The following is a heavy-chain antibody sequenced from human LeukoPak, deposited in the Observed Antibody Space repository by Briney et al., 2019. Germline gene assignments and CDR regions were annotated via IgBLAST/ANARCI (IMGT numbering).Heavy chain of an antibody. D-gene: IGHD2-21*01. CDR3: ARHGMWFAFDI. Sequence: SETPSLTCTVSGGSISSYYWSWIRQPPGKGLEWIGYIYYSGSTNYNPSPKSRVTISVDTSKNQFSLKLSSVTAADTAVYYCARHGMWFAFDIWGQGTMVTVSS. CDR2: IYYSGST. CDR1: GGSISSYY. J-gene: IGHJ3*02. V-gene: IGHV4-59*08.